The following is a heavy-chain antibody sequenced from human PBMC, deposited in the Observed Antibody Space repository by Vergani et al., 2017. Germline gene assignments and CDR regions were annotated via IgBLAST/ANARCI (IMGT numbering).Heavy chain of an antibody. CDR3: ARDRAVVVPAGGHRGPPYYMDV. V-gene: IGHV3-13*01. D-gene: IGHD2-2*01. CDR2: IGTAGDT. Sequence: EVQLVESGGGLVQPGGSLRLSCAASGFTFSSYDMHWVRQATGKGLEWVSAIGTAGDTYYPGSVKGRFTISRHNSKNTLYLQMNSLRAEDTAVYYCARDRAVVVPAGGHRGPPYYMDVWGKGTTVTVSS. J-gene: IGHJ6*03. CDR1: GFTFSSYD.